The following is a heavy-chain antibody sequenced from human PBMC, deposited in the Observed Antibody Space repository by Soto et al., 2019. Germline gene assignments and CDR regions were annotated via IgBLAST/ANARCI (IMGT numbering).Heavy chain of an antibody. CDR2: INTANGNT. V-gene: IGHV1-3*04. CDR1: GYTFTSYS. J-gene: IGHJ6*02. CDR3: AREVGDTMIRSRYGMDV. D-gene: IGHD3-10*01. Sequence: ASVKVSCKTSGYTFTSYSIHWVRQAPGQRPEWMGWINTANGNTKYPQKFQGRVTITRDRSATTASMELNSLRSEDTAVYYCAREVGDTMIRSRYGMDVWGQGTTVTVSS.